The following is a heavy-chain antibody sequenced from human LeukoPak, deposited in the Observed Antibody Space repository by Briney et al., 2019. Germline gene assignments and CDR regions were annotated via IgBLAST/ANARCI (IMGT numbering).Heavy chain of an antibody. V-gene: IGHV3-43D*03. CDR2: ISWDGGGT. CDR3: AKGYRIVSGSLDY. J-gene: IGHJ4*02. D-gene: IGHD3-10*01. Sequence: PGGSLRLSCAASGFTFDDYAMHWVRQAPGKGLEWVSLISWDGGGTYYADSVKGRFSISRDNSKNSLYLQMNSLRTEDTALYYCAKGYRIVSGSLDYWGQGTLVTVSS. CDR1: GFTFDDYA.